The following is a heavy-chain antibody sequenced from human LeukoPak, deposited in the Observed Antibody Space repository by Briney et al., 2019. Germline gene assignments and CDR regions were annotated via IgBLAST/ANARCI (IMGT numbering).Heavy chain of an antibody. CDR3: ARAYPQLWLPGDYYYYYMDV. J-gene: IGHJ6*03. Sequence: PSETLSLTCAVYGGSFSGYYWSWIRQPPGKGLEWIGEINHSGSTNYNPSLKSRVTISVDTSKNQFSLQLNSVTPEDTAVYYCARAYPQLWLPGDYYYYYMDVWGKGTTVTVSS. CDR2: INHSGST. D-gene: IGHD5-18*01. CDR1: GGSFSGYY. V-gene: IGHV4-34*01.